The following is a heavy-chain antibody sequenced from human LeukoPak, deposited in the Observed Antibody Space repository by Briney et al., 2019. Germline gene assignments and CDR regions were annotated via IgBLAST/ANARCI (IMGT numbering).Heavy chain of an antibody. Sequence: ASVKVSCKASGYTFTSYDINWVRQATGQGLEWMGWMNPNSGNTGYAQKFQGRVTMTRNTSISTAYMELSSLRSEDTAVYYCARSMSVVPAAILWGQGTLVTVSS. J-gene: IGHJ4*02. V-gene: IGHV1-8*01. D-gene: IGHD2-2*01. CDR2: MNPNSGNT. CDR3: ARSMSVVPAAIL. CDR1: GYTFTSYD.